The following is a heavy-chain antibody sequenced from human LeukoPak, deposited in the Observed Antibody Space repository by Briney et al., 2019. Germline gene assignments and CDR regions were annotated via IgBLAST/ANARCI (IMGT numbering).Heavy chain of an antibody. D-gene: IGHD3-10*01. V-gene: IGHV3-30*18. CDR3: AKDRTHYGSGSYLFDY. Sequence: GRSLRLSCAASGLTFSSYGMHRVRQAPGKGLEWVAVISYDGSNKYYADSVKGRFTISRDNSKNTLYLQMNSLRAEDTAVYYCAKDRTHYGSGSYLFDYWGQGTLVTVSS. CDR1: GLTFSSYG. CDR2: ISYDGSNK. J-gene: IGHJ4*02.